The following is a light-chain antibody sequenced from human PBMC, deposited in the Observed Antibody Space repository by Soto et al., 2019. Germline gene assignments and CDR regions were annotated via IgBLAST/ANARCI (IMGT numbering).Light chain of an antibody. Sequence: EIVLTQSPGTLSLSPGDRATLSCRASQSVSSSFLAWYQQKPGQAPRLLICGTSSRATGIPDRFSGSGAGTDFTLTISRLEPEDFAVYYCHQFDSSLTFGQGTTVEIK. CDR1: QSVSSSF. J-gene: IGKJ1*01. CDR2: GTS. V-gene: IGKV3-20*01. CDR3: HQFDSSLT.